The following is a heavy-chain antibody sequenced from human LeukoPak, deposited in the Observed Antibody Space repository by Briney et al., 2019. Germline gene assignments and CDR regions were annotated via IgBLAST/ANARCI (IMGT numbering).Heavy chain of an antibody. J-gene: IGHJ4*02. V-gene: IGHV3-74*01. CDR3: ARDRGGRGPTTTDY. CDR1: GFTFSSYA. Sequence: GGSLRLSCAASGFTFSSYAMSWVRQVPGKGLVWVSRISSEGSNTIYADSVEGRFTISRDNAKNTLYLQMNSLRAEDTAVYFCARDRGGRGPTTTDYWGQGTLVTVSS. CDR2: ISSEGSNT. D-gene: IGHD3-10*01.